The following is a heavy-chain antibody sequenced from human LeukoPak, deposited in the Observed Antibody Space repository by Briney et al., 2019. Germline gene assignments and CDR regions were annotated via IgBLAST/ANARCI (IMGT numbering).Heavy chain of an antibody. Sequence: GGTLRLSCAASGFTFSSYGMSWVRQAPGKGLEWVSAISGSGGSTYYADSVKGRFTISRDNSKTALYLQMNSLRAGDTAVYYCARVLTARSGGYDAFDIWGQGTMVTVSS. J-gene: IGHJ3*02. CDR2: ISGSGGST. CDR1: GFTFSSYG. CDR3: ARVLTARSGGYDAFDI. V-gene: IGHV3-23*01. D-gene: IGHD6-25*01.